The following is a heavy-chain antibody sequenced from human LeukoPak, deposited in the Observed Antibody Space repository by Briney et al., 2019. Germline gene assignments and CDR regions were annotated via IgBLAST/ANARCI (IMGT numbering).Heavy chain of an antibody. CDR2: IWYDGSNK. CDR1: GFTFSSYG. Sequence: GGSLRLSCAASGFTFSSYGMHWVRQAPGKGLEWVAVIWYDGSNKYYADSVKGRFTISRDNSKDTLHLQMNSLRAEDTAVYYCAKVLHNFLYSMDVWGQGTTVTVSS. CDR3: AKVLHNFLYSMDV. D-gene: IGHD2-15*01. V-gene: IGHV3-30*02. J-gene: IGHJ6*02.